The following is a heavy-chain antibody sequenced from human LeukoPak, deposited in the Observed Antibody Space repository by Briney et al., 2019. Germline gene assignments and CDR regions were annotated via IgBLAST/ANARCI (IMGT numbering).Heavy chain of an antibody. D-gene: IGHD1-14*01. V-gene: IGHV4-34*01. CDR3: ARHEGDNRGFG. CDR2: IYYSGST. Sequence: PSETLSLTCAVYGGSFSGYYWSWIRQPPGKGLEWIGSIYYSGSTYYNPSLKSRVTISVDTSKNQFSLKLSSVTAADTAVYYCARHEGDNRGFGWGQGTLVTVSS. J-gene: IGHJ4*02. CDR1: GGSFSGYY.